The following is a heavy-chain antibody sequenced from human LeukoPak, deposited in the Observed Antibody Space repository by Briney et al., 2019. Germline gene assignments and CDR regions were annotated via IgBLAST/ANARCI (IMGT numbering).Heavy chain of an antibody. J-gene: IGHJ4*02. D-gene: IGHD3-22*01. Sequence: GGSLRLSCAASGFSVSNSYMNWVRQAPGKGLEWVSVIYAGGTTYYADSVKGRFTISRDNSKNTLSLQMNSLRAEDTAVYYCATMFYYNNSGSPWGQGTLVTVSS. V-gene: IGHV3-53*01. CDR1: GFSVSNSY. CDR3: ATMFYYNNSGSP. CDR2: IYAGGTT.